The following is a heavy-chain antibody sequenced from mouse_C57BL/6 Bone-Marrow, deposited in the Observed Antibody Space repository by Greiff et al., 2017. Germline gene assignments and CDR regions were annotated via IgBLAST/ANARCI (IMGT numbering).Heavy chain of an antibody. J-gene: IGHJ3*01. D-gene: IGHD1-1*01. CDR1: GFTFSDYY. V-gene: IGHV5-12*01. CDR2: ISNGGGST. Sequence: EVKLVESGGGLVQPGGSLKLSCAASGFTFSDYYMYWVRQTPEKRLEWVAYISNGGGSTYYPDTVKGRFTISRDNAKNTLYLQMSRLKSEDTAMYYCARHGGYYGSSPFAYWGQGTLVSVSA. CDR3: ARHGGYYGSSPFAY.